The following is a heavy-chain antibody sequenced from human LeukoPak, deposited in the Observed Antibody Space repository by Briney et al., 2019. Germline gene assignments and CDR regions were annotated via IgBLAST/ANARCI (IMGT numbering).Heavy chain of an antibody. CDR1: GGSFSGYY. V-gene: IGHV4-34*01. J-gene: IGHJ3*02. CDR3: ASYYDSSVDDAFDI. Sequence: SETLSLTCAVYGGSFSGYYWSWIRHPPGKGLEWIGEINHSGSTNYNPSLKSRVTISVDTSKNQFSLKLSSVTAADTAVYYCASYYDSSVDDAFDIWGQGTMVTVSS. D-gene: IGHD3-22*01. CDR2: INHSGST.